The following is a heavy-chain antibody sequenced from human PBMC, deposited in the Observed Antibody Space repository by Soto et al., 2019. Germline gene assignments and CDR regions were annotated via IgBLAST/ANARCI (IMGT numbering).Heavy chain of an antibody. D-gene: IGHD5-18*01. CDR3: AKDSAVVDTAMVRFDY. J-gene: IGHJ4*02. CDR2: ISGSGGST. Sequence: GGSLRLSCAASGFTFSSYAMSWVRQAPGKGLEWVSAISGSGGSTYYADSVKGRFTISRDNSKNTLYLQMNSLRAEDTAVYYCAKDSAVVDTAMVRFDYWGQGTLVTVSS. V-gene: IGHV3-23*01. CDR1: GFTFSSYA.